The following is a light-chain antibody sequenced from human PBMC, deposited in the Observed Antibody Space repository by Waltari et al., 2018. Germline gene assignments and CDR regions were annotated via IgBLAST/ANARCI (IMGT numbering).Light chain of an antibody. V-gene: IGLV2-14*01. CDR3: CSFTSRSTWV. CDR2: DVS. CDR1: SSYVGGYNY. Sequence: QSALTQPASVSGSPGQSITSSCTGTSSYVGGYNYVSWYPQHPGKVPKLLIFDVSNRPSGVSNRFSGSKSGNTASLTISGLQAEDESDYYCCSFTSRSTWVFGGGTKLTVL. J-gene: IGLJ3*02.